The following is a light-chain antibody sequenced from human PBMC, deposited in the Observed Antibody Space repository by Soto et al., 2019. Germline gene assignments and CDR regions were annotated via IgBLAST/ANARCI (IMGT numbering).Light chain of an antibody. CDR2: GAS. CDR1: QSVSSSY. CDR3: QQYGSSPRLT. V-gene: IGKV3-20*01. J-gene: IGKJ4*01. Sequence: EIVLTQSPGTLSLSPGERATLSCRASQSVSSSYLAWYQQKPGQAPRLLIYGASSRATGIPDRFSGSWSGTDFTLTISRLEAEDFAVYYCQQYGSSPRLTFGGGTKVEIK.